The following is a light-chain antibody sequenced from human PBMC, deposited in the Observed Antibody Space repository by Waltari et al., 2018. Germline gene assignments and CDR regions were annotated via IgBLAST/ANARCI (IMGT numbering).Light chain of an antibody. CDR3: QQTYTTPTWT. Sequence: DIQMTQSPLSRSASVGDRVTITCRARQTISKYLNWYQQKPGKAPKLLIHAASRLQSGFPSRFSGSGSETEFTLTINSLQLEDFAIYYCQQTYTTPTWTFGQGTRVEIK. CDR2: AAS. J-gene: IGKJ1*01. CDR1: QTISKY. V-gene: IGKV1-39*01.